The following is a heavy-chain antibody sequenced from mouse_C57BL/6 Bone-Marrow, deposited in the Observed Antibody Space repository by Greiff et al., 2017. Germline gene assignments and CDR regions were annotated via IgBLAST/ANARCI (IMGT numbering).Heavy chain of an antibody. CDR1: GYAFSSSW. CDR2: IYPGDGDT. Sequence: QVQLKESGPELVKPGASVKISCKASGYAFSSSWMNWVKQRPGKGLEWIGRIYPGDGDTNYNGKFKGKATLTADKSSSTAYMQLSSLTSEDSAVYFCARITTVDYWGQGTTLTVSS. D-gene: IGHD1-1*01. V-gene: IGHV1-82*01. J-gene: IGHJ2*01. CDR3: ARITTVDY.